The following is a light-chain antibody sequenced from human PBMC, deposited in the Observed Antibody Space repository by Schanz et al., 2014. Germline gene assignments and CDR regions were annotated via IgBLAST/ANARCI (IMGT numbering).Light chain of an antibody. CDR1: ISNIGSNT. V-gene: IGLV1-44*01. Sequence: QSVLTQPPSASGTPGQRVTISCSGDISNIGSNTVNWYQQLPGTAPKLLIYTNNQRPSGVPDRFSGSKSGTSASLAITGLQAADEADYYCHSYDSLSGAVFGGGTKLTVL. CDR2: TNN. CDR3: HSYDSLSGAV. J-gene: IGLJ3*02.